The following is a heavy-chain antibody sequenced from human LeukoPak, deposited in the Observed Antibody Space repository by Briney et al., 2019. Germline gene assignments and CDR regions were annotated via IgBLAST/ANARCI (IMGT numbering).Heavy chain of an antibody. CDR3: ARDRNLIAVAGTQAFDI. CDR2: INPSGNST. CDR1: GYTFTNYF. V-gene: IGHV1-46*01. D-gene: IGHD6-19*01. J-gene: IGHJ3*02. Sequence: GASVKISCKASGYTFTNYFMHWVRQAPGQGLEWMGIINPSGNSTIYAQKFQDRVTMTSDTSTSTVYMDLRSLTLEDTAVYYCARDRNLIAVAGTQAFDIWGQGTMVTVSS.